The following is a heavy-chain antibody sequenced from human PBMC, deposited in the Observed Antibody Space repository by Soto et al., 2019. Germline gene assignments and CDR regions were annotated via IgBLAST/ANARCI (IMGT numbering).Heavy chain of an antibody. J-gene: IGHJ4*02. D-gene: IGHD2-15*01. V-gene: IGHV4-59*01. CDR3: ARVTYCSGGSCYSPFDY. CDR2: IYYSGST. Sequence: SETLSLTCTVSGGSISSYYWSWIRQPPGKGLEWIGYIYYSGSTNYNPSLKSRVTISVDTSKNQFSLKLSSVTAADTAVYYCARVTYCSGGSCYSPFDYWGQGTLVTVSS. CDR1: GGSISSYY.